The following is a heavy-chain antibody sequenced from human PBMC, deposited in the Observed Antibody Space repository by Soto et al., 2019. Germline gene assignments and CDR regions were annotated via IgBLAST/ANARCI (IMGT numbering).Heavy chain of an antibody. CDR2: INPNSGGT. V-gene: IGHV1-2*04. Sequence: GASVKVSCKASGYTFTGYYMHWARQAPGQGLEWMGWINPNSGGTNYAQKFQGWVTMTRDTSISTAYMELSRLRSDDTAVYYCARDIVVVKGYYYGMDVWAQGTTVTVSS. CDR3: ARDIVVVKGYYYGMDV. J-gene: IGHJ6*02. CDR1: GYTFTGYY. D-gene: IGHD2-15*01.